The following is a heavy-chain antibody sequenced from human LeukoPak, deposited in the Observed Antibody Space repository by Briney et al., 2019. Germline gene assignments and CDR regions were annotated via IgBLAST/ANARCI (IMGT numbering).Heavy chain of an antibody. Sequence: PSQTLSLNCTVSGGSISSGDYYWSWIRQPPGKGLEWIGYIYYSGSTYYNPSLKSRVTISVDTSKNQFSLKLSSVTAADTAVYYCARQYYYDSSGYYAVNWFDPWGQGTLVTVSS. D-gene: IGHD3-22*01. CDR1: GGSISSGDYY. V-gene: IGHV4-30-4*01. CDR3: ARQYYYDSSGYYAVNWFDP. J-gene: IGHJ5*02. CDR2: IYYSGST.